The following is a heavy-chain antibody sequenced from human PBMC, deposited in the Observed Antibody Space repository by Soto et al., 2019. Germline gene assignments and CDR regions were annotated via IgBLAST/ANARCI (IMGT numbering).Heavy chain of an antibody. CDR2: IGVNVGHI. D-gene: IGHD6-13*01. Sequence: GGSLRLSCVASGFNFNYYTMTWVRQAPGKGLEWVASIGVNVGHIFYADSVKGRATISRDDSRKTLFLQMNSLKVEDTAVYYCAKWQQLKWGQGTLVTVSS. CDR3: AKWQQLK. J-gene: IGHJ4*02. CDR1: GFNFNYYT. V-gene: IGHV3-21*01.